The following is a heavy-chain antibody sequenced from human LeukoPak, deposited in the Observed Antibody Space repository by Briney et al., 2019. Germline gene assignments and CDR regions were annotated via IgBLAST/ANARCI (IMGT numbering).Heavy chain of an antibody. J-gene: IGHJ4*02. CDR1: GFIFSSYA. CDR2: ISTSGANT. Sequence: GGSLRLSCAGSGFIFSSYALSWVRQAPGKGLEWVSAISTSGANTYYADSVRGRFTISRDNSKNTLYLQMNSLRAEDTAVYYCAKLGVQLWFFDYWGQGTLVTVSS. D-gene: IGHD5-18*01. CDR3: AKLGVQLWFFDY. V-gene: IGHV3-23*01.